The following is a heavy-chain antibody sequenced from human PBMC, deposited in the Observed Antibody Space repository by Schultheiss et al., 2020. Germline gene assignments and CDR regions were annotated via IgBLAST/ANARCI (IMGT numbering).Heavy chain of an antibody. Sequence: SETLSLTCAVYGGSFSGYYWSWIRQPPGKGLEWIGEINHSGSTNYNPSLKSRVTISVDTSKNQFSLKLSSVTAADTAVYYCARQETVTTQNFDNWGQGTLVTVSS. CDR1: GGSFSGYY. V-gene: IGHV4-34*01. CDR2: INHSGST. J-gene: IGHJ4*02. D-gene: IGHD4-17*01. CDR3: ARQETVTTQNFDN.